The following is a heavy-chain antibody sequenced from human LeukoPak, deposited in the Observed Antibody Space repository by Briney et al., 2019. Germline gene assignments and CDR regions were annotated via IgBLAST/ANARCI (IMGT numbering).Heavy chain of an antibody. CDR2: INSDGSST. CDR1: GFTVSNTY. V-gene: IGHV3-74*01. CDR3: ARDRNYYGSGSYFIYPTYYMDV. J-gene: IGHJ6*03. D-gene: IGHD3-10*01. Sequence: GGSLRLSCAASGFTVSNTYMSWVRQAPGKGLVWVSRINSDGSSTSYADSVKGRFTISRDNAKNTLYLQMNSLRAEDTAVYYCARDRNYYGSGSYFIYPTYYMDVWGKGTTVTISS.